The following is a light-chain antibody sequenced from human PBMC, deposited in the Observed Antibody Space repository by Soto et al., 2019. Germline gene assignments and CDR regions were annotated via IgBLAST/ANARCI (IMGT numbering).Light chain of an antibody. CDR3: QQHYSTPPT. Sequence: DIVMTQSPDSLAVSLGERATINCKSSQSVLYSSNNKNYLAWYQQKPGQPPQLLIYWASTRESGVPDRFSGSGSATDFTLTISSLQAEDVAIYYCQQHYSTPPTFCGGTKVEIK. CDR2: WAS. V-gene: IGKV4-1*01. J-gene: IGKJ4*01. CDR1: QSVLYSSNNKNY.